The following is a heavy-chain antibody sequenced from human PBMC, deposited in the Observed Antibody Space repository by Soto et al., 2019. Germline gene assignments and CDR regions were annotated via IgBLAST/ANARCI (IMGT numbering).Heavy chain of an antibody. Sequence: SETLSLTCAVSGYSISSGYYWGWIRQPPGKGLEWIGSIHHSGSTYYNPSLKSRVTISVDTSKNQFSLRLSSVTAADTAVYYCAGRGGSSSGYYYYAMDVWGQGTTVTVSS. V-gene: IGHV4-38-2*01. CDR3: AGRGGSSSGYYYYAMDV. D-gene: IGHD6-6*01. J-gene: IGHJ6*02. CDR1: GYSISSGYY. CDR2: IHHSGST.